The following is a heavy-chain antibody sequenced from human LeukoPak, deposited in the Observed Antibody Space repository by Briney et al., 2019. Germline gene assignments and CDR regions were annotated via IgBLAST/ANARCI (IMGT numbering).Heavy chain of an antibody. J-gene: IGHJ4*02. Sequence: ASVKVSCKASGGPLNTYVIDWVRQAPGHGLEWMGRIIPLFGAPSYAQRFQGNVTISADKSTDTTYMELTRLTSEDTAVYYCTMGPTASLGRPFERWGQGTLVTVSS. D-gene: IGHD3-9*01. V-gene: IGHV1-69*06. CDR2: IIPLFGAP. CDR1: GGPLNTYV. CDR3: TMGPTASLGRPFER.